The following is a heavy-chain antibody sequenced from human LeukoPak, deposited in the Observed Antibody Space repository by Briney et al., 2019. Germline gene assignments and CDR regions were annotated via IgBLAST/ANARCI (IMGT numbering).Heavy chain of an antibody. V-gene: IGHV4-34*01. Sequence: SETLSLTCAVYGGSFSGDFWSWIRQSPGKGLEWIGEINHGGSTTYNASLQSRVTMSVDTSTNQISLKMTSVTAADTAIYYCARHTWRWLPFDDWGQGTLVTVSS. J-gene: IGHJ4*02. CDR1: GGSFSGDF. D-gene: IGHD5-12*01. CDR3: ARHTWRWLPFDD. CDR2: INHGGST.